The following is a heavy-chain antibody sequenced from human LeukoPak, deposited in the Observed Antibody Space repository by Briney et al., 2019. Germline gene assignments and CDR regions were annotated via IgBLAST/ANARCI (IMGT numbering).Heavy chain of an antibody. D-gene: IGHD2-21*01. J-gene: IGHJ4*02. CDR2: MYHSGST. CDR1: GYSISSAYY. V-gene: IGHV4-38-2*02. Sequence: SETLSLTCSVSGYSISSAYYWGWIRQPPGKGLEWIGTMYHSGSTNYNPSLKSRVTISVDTSKNQFSLKLSSVTAADTAVYYCARDWRVVGLDYWGQGTLVTVSS. CDR3: ARDWRVVGLDY.